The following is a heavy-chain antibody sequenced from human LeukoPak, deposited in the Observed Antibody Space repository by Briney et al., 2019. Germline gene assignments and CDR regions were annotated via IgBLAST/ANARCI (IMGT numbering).Heavy chain of an antibody. V-gene: IGHV3-23*01. CDR2: ISGSGDSA. D-gene: IGHD1-26*01. CDR1: GVTFSSYG. CDR3: AKFSGSYYYYYAMDV. Sequence: QSGGSLRLSCAASGVTFSSYGMHWVRQAPGKGLEWGSAISGSGDSAYYADSVKGRFTISRDNSKNTLYLQMDGLGAENTAVYYCAKFSGSYYYYYAMDVWGQGTTVTVSS. J-gene: IGHJ6*02.